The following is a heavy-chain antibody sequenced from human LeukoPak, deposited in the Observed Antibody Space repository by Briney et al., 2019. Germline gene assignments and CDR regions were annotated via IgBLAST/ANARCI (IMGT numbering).Heavy chain of an antibody. V-gene: IGHV3-23*01. D-gene: IGHD3-22*01. Sequence: ETLSLTCTVSGGSISSYYWSWVRQAPGKGLEWVSGISGSGGSTFYADSVKGRFTISRDNSKNTLYLQMNSLRAEDTAVYYCAKDRAYYSDSSGYYLVRAYDYWGQGTLVTVSS. CDR1: GGSISSYY. CDR3: AKDRAYYSDSSGYYLVRAYDY. J-gene: IGHJ4*02. CDR2: ISGSGGST.